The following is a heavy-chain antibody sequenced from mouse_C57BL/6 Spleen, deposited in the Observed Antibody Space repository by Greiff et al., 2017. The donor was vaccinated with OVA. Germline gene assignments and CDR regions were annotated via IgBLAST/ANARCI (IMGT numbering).Heavy chain of an antibody. CDR1: GYTFTDYN. D-gene: IGHD1-1*01. Sequence: EVQLQQSGPELVKPGASVKMSCKASGYTFTDYNMHWVKQSHGKSLEWIGYINPNNGGTSYNQKFKGKATLTVNKSSSTAYMELRSLTSEDSAVYYCASHYYYGSSLCAYWGQGTLVTVSA. V-gene: IGHV1-22*01. J-gene: IGHJ3*01. CDR3: ASHYYYGSSLCAY. CDR2: INPNNGGT.